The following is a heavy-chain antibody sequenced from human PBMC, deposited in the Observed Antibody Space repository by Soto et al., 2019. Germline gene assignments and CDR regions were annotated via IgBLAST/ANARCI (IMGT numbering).Heavy chain of an antibody. D-gene: IGHD1-26*01. CDR1: GFTFSSSE. Sequence: EVQLVESGGGLVQPGGSLRLSCAVSGFTFSSSEMYWVRQATGKGLEWISYIHPSGQPIFYADSVKGRFTISRDNANNSLFLPITGLRAEDTAVYYCARRASRWGQGTMVTVSS. V-gene: IGHV3-48*03. CDR3: ARRASR. J-gene: IGHJ3*01. CDR2: IHPSGQPI.